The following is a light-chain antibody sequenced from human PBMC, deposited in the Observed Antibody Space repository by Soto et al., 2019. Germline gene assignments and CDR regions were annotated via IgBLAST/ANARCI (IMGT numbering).Light chain of an antibody. CDR1: QDISNY. V-gene: IGKV1-33*01. CDR2: DAS. CDR3: QHYHSPPPT. J-gene: IGKJ4*01. Sequence: DIQMTHSPSSLSASVGDRVTITCQASQDISNYLNWYQQKPGNAPKLLIYDASNLETGVPSRFSGSGSGTDFTLTTSTLQPEDIATYYCQHYHSPPPTSGGGTKVEIK.